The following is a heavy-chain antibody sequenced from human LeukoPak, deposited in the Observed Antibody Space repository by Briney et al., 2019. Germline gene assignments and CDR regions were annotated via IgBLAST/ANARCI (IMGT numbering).Heavy chain of an antibody. J-gene: IGHJ5*02. CDR1: GGSFSGYY. CDR3: ARGIDCSSTSCYGVGNWFDP. V-gene: IGHV4-34*01. Sequence: PSETLSLTCAVYGGSFSGYYWSWIRQPPGKGLEWIREINHSGSTNYNPSLKSRVTISVDTSKNQFSLKLSSVTAADTAVYYCARGIDCSSTSCYGVGNWFDPWGQGTLVTVSS. D-gene: IGHD2-2*01. CDR2: INHSGST.